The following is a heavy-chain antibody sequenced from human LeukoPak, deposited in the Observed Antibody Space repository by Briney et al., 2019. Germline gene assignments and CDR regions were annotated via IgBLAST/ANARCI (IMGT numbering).Heavy chain of an antibody. CDR1: GGPFSGYY. CDR3: ARRRVSSRPSPGARFDP. J-gene: IGHJ5*02. Sequence: SETLSLTCAVYGGPFSGYYWSWIRQPPGKGLEWIGEINHSGSTNYNPSLKSRVTISVDTSKNQFSLKLSSVTAADTAVYYCARRRVSSRPSPGARFDPWGQGTLVTVSS. D-gene: IGHD6-6*01. CDR2: INHSGST. V-gene: IGHV4-34*01.